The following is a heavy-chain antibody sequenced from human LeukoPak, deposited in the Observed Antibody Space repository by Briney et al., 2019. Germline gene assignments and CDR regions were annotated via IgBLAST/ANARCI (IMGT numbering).Heavy chain of an antibody. CDR1: GYIFNDHG. CDR2: INWNGGNT. CDR3: ARGDFYYYMDV. V-gene: IGHV3-20*04. J-gene: IGHJ6*03. Sequence: PGRSLRLSCAASGYIFNDHGMGWVPQGPGKGLEWVSGINWNGGNTNYADSVKGRFTISRDNAKNSLYLQMNSLRAEDTALYYCARGDFYYYMDVWGKGTTVTVSS.